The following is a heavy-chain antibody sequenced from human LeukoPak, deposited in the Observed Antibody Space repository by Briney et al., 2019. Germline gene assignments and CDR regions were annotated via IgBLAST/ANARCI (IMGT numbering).Heavy chain of an antibody. J-gene: IGHJ3*02. Sequence: SETLSLTCTVSGGSISSSSYYWGWIRQPPGKGLEWIGSIYYSGSTYYNPSLKSRVTISVDTSKNQFSLKLSSVTAADTAVYYCARHFDILTGLFAFDDAFDIWRQGTMVTVSS. CDR2: IYYSGST. V-gene: IGHV4-39*01. CDR3: ARHFDILTGLFAFDDAFDI. D-gene: IGHD3-9*01. CDR1: GGSISSSSYY.